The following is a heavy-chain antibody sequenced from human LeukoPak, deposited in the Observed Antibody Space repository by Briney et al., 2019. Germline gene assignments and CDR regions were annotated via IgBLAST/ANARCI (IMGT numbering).Heavy chain of an antibody. Sequence: PGGSLRLSCAASGFTFSSYGMHWVRQAPGKGLEWVAVISYDGSNKYYADSVKGRFTISRDNSKNTLYLQMNSLRAEDTAMYYCAKVAFIDSGDDYWGQGTLVTVSS. CDR1: GFTFSSYG. CDR3: AKVAFIDSGDDY. J-gene: IGHJ4*02. D-gene: IGHD3-3*02. CDR2: ISYDGSNK. V-gene: IGHV3-30*18.